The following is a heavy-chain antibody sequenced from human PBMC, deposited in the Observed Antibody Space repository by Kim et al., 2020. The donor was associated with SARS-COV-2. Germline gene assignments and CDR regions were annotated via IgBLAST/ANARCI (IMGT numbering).Heavy chain of an antibody. Sequence: ASVKVSCKASGYTFTGYYMHWVRQAPGQGLEWMGWINPNSGGTNYAQKFQGRVTMTRDTSISTAYMELSRLRSDDTAVYYCARTPITNLYDFWSGSAYYYYGMDVWGQGTTVTVSS. V-gene: IGHV1-2*02. J-gene: IGHJ6*02. CDR1: GYTFTGYY. CDR3: ARTPITNLYDFWSGSAYYYYGMDV. CDR2: INPNSGGT. D-gene: IGHD3-3*01.